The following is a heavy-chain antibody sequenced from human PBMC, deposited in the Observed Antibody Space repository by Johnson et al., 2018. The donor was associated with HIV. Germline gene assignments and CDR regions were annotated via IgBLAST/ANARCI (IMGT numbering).Heavy chain of an antibody. CDR1: GFTFSSYG. CDR2: ISYDGSNK. Sequence: QVQLVESGGGVVQPGRSLRLSCAASGFTFSSYGMHWVRKAPGKGLEWVAVISYDGSNKYYADSVKGRFTISRDNSKNTRYLQMNSLRAEDTAVYYCTTPSGSYVSSYDAFDIWGQGTMVTVSS. CDR3: TTPSGSYVSSYDAFDI. J-gene: IGHJ3*02. D-gene: IGHD1-26*01. V-gene: IGHV3-30*03.